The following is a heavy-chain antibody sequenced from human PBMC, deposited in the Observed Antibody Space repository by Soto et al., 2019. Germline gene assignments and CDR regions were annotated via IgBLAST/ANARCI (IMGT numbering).Heavy chain of an antibody. CDR3: AGSKEGHIVVVPAAGN. Sequence: QVQLVQSGAEVKKPGASVKVSCKASGYTFTSYAMHWVRQAPGQRLEWMGWINAGNGNTKYSQKFHGRVTITRDTSASRAYMELSSLRSEDTAVYYCAGSKEGHIVVVPAAGNWGQGTLVTVSS. J-gene: IGHJ4*02. CDR2: INAGNGNT. CDR1: GYTFTSYA. V-gene: IGHV1-3*01. D-gene: IGHD2-2*01.